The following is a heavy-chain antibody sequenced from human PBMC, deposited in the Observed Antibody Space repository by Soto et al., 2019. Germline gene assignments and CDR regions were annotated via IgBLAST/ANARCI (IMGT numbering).Heavy chain of an antibody. CDR1: GFTFSSYA. D-gene: IGHD2-21*02. V-gene: IGHV3-23*01. J-gene: IGHJ3*02. CDR2: ISASGDRT. CDR3: TTGRLNGDPGAFDI. Sequence: GGSLRLSCLASGFTFSSYAMDWVRQAPGKGLESIASISASGDRTYYADSVKGRFTISRDNSKNLLFLQMNSLKTEDTAVYYCTTGRLNGDPGAFDIWGQGTMVTVSS.